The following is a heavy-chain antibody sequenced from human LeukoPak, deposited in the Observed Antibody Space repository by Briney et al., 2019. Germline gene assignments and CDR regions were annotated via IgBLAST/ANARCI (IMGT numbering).Heavy chain of an antibody. D-gene: IGHD3-22*01. CDR1: GGSISSNY. V-gene: IGHV4-59*01. CDR3: ARVGYYFDSSGYNRYYFDY. CDR2: IHYTGGT. J-gene: IGHJ4*02. Sequence: SETLSLTCTVSGGSISSNYWSWIRQPPGKGLEWIGYIHYTGGTNYNPSLKSRVTISIDTSKNQFSLKLSSVTAADTAVYYCARVGYYFDSSGYNRYYFDYWGQGTLVTVSS.